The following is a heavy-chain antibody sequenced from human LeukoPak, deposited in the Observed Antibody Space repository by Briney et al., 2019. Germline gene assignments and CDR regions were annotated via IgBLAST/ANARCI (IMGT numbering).Heavy chain of an antibody. CDR3: AKDRRGYSYGDFDY. J-gene: IGHJ4*02. CDR2: ISSSGSTI. CDR1: GFTFSDYY. V-gene: IGHV3-11*01. Sequence: GGSLRLSCAASGFTFSDYYMSWIRQAPGKGLEWVSYISSSGSTIYYADSVKGRFTISRDNAKNSLYLQMNSLRAEDTALYYCAKDRRGYSYGDFDYWGQGTLVTVSS. D-gene: IGHD5-18*01.